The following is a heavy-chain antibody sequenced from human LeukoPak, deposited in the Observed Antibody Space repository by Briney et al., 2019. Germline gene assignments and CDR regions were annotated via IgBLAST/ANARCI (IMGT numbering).Heavy chain of an antibody. D-gene: IGHD6-13*01. Sequence: GGSLRLSCAASGFTFSSYEMNWVRQAPGKGLEWVSYISSSGSTIYYADSVKGRFTISRDNAKNSLYLQMNSLRDEDTAVYYCARAGYSSSWYVYWGQGTLVTVSS. J-gene: IGHJ4*02. CDR3: ARAGYSSSWYVY. V-gene: IGHV3-48*03. CDR2: ISSSGSTI. CDR1: GFTFSSYE.